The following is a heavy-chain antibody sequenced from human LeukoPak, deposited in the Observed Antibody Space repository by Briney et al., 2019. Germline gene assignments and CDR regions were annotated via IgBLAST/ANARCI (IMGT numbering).Heavy chain of an antibody. CDR2: INWSGTNI. CDR3: ARQYTDSRDWYFYYIDV. J-gene: IGHJ6*03. D-gene: IGHD3-22*01. V-gene: IGHV3-20*04. CDR1: GFKFEDYG. Sequence: GGSLRLSCVGSGFKFEDYGMNWVRQVPGKGLEWVSGINWSGTNIGYADSVKGRLTISRDNAKNALYLQMNSLRAEDTALYFCARQYTDSRDWYFYYIDVWGKGTTVIVSS.